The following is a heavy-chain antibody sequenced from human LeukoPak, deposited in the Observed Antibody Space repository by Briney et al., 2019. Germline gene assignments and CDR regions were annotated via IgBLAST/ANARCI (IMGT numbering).Heavy chain of an antibody. Sequence: PGGSLRLSCAASGFTFSSYRMHWVRQTPGEGLVSVSRINRDGSTTNYADSVKGRFTISRDNAKNTLYLQMNSLRAEDAAVYYCARDEGTYGMDVWGQGTTVTVSS. CDR2: INRDGSTT. V-gene: IGHV3-74*01. J-gene: IGHJ6*02. CDR3: ARDEGTYGMDV. CDR1: GFTFSSYR. D-gene: IGHD1-1*01.